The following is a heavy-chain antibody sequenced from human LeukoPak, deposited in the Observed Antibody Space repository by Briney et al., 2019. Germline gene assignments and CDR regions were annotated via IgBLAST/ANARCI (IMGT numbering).Heavy chain of an antibody. Sequence: GGSLRLSCGASHFTFSIYWMSWVRQAPGKGLEWVANIKEDGNEKYYVDSVKGRFAISRDNTKNELYLQMNSLRAEDTAVYYCAREQLVERADAFDIWGQGTMVTVSS. J-gene: IGHJ3*02. CDR1: HFTFSIYW. D-gene: IGHD1-1*01. V-gene: IGHV3-7*01. CDR3: AREQLVERADAFDI. CDR2: IKEDGNEK.